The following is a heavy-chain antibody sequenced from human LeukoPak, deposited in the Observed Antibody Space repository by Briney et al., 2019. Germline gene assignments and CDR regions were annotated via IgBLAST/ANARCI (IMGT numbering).Heavy chain of an antibody. D-gene: IGHD3-22*01. CDR1: GYSFTSYG. CDR3: ASGPYDSSGYYFKMGY. Sequence: ASVKVSCKASGYSFTSYGISWVRQAPGQGLEWMGWISAYNGNTNYAQKLQGRVTMTTDTSTSTAYMELRSLRSDDTAVYYCASGPYDSSGYYFKMGYWGQGTLVTVSS. CDR2: ISAYNGNT. J-gene: IGHJ4*02. V-gene: IGHV1-18*01.